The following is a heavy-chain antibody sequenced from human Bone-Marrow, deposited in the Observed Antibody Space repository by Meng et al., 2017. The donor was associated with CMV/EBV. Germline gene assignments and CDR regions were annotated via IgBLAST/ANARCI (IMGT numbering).Heavy chain of an antibody. J-gene: IGHJ4*02. V-gene: IGHV4-30-4*08. CDR2: IYYSGST. Sequence: QGQLQESGPGLVKPSQTLSRTCTGSGGSSSSGNYYWSCIRQPPGKGLEWIGYIYYSGSTYYNPSLKSRVTISVDTSKNQFSLKLSSVTAADTAVYYCARVLSGYFDYWGQGTLVTVSS. D-gene: IGHD2-15*01. CDR3: ARVLSGYFDY. CDR1: GGSSSSGNYY.